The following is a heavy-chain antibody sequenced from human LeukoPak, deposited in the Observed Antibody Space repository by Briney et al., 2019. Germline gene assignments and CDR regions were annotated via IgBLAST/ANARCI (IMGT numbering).Heavy chain of an antibody. CDR2: INHSGST. CDR3: ARRRYCSSTSCYGGLGY. V-gene: IGHV4-34*01. J-gene: IGHJ4*02. Sequence: SETLSLTCAVYGGSFSGYYWSWIRQPPGKGLEWIGEINHSGSTNYNPSLKSRVTISVDTSKNQFSLKLSSVTAADTAVYYCARRRYCSSTSCYGGLGYWGQGTLVTVPS. D-gene: IGHD2-2*01. CDR1: GGSFSGYY.